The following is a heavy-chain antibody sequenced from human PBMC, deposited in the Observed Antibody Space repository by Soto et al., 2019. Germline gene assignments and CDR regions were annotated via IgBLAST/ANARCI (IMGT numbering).Heavy chain of an antibody. V-gene: IGHV3-21*02. CDR2: ISSGRPDI. CDR1: GFSFDTYN. Sequence: EDQLVESGGGLVKPGGSLRLSCAASGFSFDTYNMNWVRQAPGKGLEWVSSISSGRPDIFYADSVRGRFTISRDDAKKSLFLQMNRLRADDTAVYYCARDHLGIAAGDFHLWGQGTLVTVSS. J-gene: IGHJ4*02. D-gene: IGHD6-19*01. CDR3: ARDHLGIAAGDFHL.